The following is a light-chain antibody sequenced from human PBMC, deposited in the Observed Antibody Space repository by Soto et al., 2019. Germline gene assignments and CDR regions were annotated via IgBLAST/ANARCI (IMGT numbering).Light chain of an antibody. CDR1: TSNIGNNY. CDR3: AAWDSGLSAVV. V-gene: IGLV1-51*01. CDR2: DTD. J-gene: IGLJ3*02. Sequence: QSLLTQPPLVSAAPGQKIAISCSGSTSNIGNNYVSWYQQLPEKAPKLLIYDTDKRPSGIPDRFSGSKSGTSATLGITGLQTGDEAEYYCAAWDSGLSAVVFGGGTKVTVL.